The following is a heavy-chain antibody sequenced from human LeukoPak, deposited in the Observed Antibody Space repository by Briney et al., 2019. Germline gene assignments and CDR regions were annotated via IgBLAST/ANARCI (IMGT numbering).Heavy chain of an antibody. CDR3: VCLGLGGLSLD. J-gene: IGHJ4*02. D-gene: IGHD3-16*01. V-gene: IGHV3-21*01. CDR2: ISSSSYI. Sequence: GGSLRLSCAASGFTFSSYSMNWVRQAPGKGLEWVSSISSSSYIYYADSVKGRFTISRDNAKNTLYLQMNSLRVEDTAVYYCVCLGLGGLSLDWGQGTLVTVSS. CDR1: GFTFSSYS.